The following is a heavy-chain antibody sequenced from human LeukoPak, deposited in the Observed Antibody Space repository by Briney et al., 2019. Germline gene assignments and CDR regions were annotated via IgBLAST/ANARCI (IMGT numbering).Heavy chain of an antibody. D-gene: IGHD3-10*01. CDR1: GGTFSSYA. Sequence: VASVKVSCKASGGTFSSYAISWVRQAPGQGLEWMGGIIPIFGTANYAQKFQGRVTITADESTSTAYMELSSLRSEDTAVYYCAFTTRGILDYWGQGTLVTVSS. CDR3: AFTTRGILDY. V-gene: IGHV1-69*13. J-gene: IGHJ4*02. CDR2: IIPIFGTA.